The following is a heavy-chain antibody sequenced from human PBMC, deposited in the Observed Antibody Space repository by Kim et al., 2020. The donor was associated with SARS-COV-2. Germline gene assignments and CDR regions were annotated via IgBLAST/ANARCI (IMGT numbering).Heavy chain of an antibody. V-gene: IGHV3-30-3*01. D-gene: IGHD1-26*01. J-gene: IGHJ4*02. CDR3: ARVPSGSYFGSLDY. CDR2: ISYDGSNK. CDR1: GFTFSSYA. Sequence: GGSLRLSCAASGFTFSSYAMHWVRQAPGKGLEWVAVISYDGSNKYYADSVKGRFTISRDNSKNTLYLQMNSLRAEDTAVYYCARVPSGSYFGSLDYWCQG.